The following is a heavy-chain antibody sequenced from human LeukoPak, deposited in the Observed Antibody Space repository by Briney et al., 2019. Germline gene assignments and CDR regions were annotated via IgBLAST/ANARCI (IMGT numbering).Heavy chain of an antibody. D-gene: IGHD2-2*01. J-gene: IGHJ4*02. CDR1: GFTFSSYA. CDR2: INGGGT. CDR3: AKVRVPPADYFDY. Sequence: GGSLRLSCAASGFTFSSYAMSWVRQAPGKGLEWVSGINGGGTYYADSVKGRFTISRDNSESTLYLQMNSLSAEDTAVYYCAKVRVPPADYFDYWGQGTLVTVSS. V-gene: IGHV3-23*01.